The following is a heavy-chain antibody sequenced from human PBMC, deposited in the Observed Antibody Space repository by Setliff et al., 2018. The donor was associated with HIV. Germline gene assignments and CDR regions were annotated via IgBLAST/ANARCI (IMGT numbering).Heavy chain of an antibody. D-gene: IGHD3-10*01. CDR2: ISGYGNR. Sequence: ASVKVSCKASGYTFNNYGVMWVRQAPGQGREWMGWISGYGNRKYAQKFEGRLTVTTDTSTSTAYMELKTLRSDDTAVYFCASGRGIYGSGALEAYDIWGQGTMVTVSS. CDR3: ASGRGIYGSGALEAYDI. J-gene: IGHJ3*02. CDR1: GYTFNNYG. V-gene: IGHV1-18*01.